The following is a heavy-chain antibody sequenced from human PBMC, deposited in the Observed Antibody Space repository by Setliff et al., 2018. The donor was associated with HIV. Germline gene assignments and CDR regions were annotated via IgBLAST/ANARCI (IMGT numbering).Heavy chain of an antibody. CDR1: GYTFTGYA. D-gene: IGHD6-13*01. J-gene: IGHJ3*02. CDR2: ISAYNGDT. V-gene: IGHV1-18*03. Sequence: ASVKVSCKASGYTFTGYAISWVRQAPGQGLEWLGWISAYNGDTNYAQKVQGRVSMTIDTSTSTAYMELRSLRSDDMAVYYCASRGVFDAFDIWGQGTMVTVSS. CDR3: ASRGVFDAFDI.